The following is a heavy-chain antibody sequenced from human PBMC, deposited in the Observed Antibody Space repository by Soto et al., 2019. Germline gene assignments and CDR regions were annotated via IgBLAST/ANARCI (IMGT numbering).Heavy chain of an antibody. CDR2: ISGSGGST. V-gene: IGHV3-23*01. D-gene: IGHD3-9*01. CDR3: AKARYDILTQLDY. CDR1: VFTFISYA. J-gene: IGHJ4*02. Sequence: GWSLRLSCAASVFTFISYAMSWVRQAPGKGLEWVSAISGSGGSTYYADSVKGRFTISRDNSKNTLYLQMNSLRAEDTAVYYCAKARYDILTQLDYWGQGTLVTVSS.